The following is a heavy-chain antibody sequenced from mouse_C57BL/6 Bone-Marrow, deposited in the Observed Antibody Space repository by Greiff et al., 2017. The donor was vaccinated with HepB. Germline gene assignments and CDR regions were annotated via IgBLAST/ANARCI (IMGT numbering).Heavy chain of an antibody. Sequence: QVQLQQSGAELMKPGASVKLSCKATGYTFTGYWIEWVKQRPGHGLEWIGEILPGSGSTNDNEKFKGKATFTADTSSNTAYMQLSSLTTEDSAIYYCARVAYWGQGTLVTVSA. J-gene: IGHJ3*01. V-gene: IGHV1-9*01. CDR3: ARVAY. CDR1: GYTFTGYW. CDR2: ILPGSGST.